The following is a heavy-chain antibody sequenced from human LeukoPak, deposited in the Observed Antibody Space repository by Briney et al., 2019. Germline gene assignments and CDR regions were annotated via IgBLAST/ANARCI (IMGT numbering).Heavy chain of an antibody. CDR1: GYTFTGYY. D-gene: IGHD3-22*01. J-gene: IGHJ4*02. Sequence: GASVKVSCKASGYTFTGYYMHWVRQAPGQGLEWMGWINPNSGGTNYAQKFQGRVTMTRDTSISTAYMELSRLRSDDTAVYYCARAGVDYYDSSGYKDWGQGTLVTVSS. CDR2: INPNSGGT. V-gene: IGHV1-2*02. CDR3: ARAGVDYYDSSGYKD.